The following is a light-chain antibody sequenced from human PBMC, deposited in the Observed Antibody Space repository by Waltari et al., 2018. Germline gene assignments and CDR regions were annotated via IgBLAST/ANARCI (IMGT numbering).Light chain of an antibody. CDR3: QQRSTSYT. Sequence: EIVLTQSPATLSLSPGERATLSCRASQRPNYSLAWYQQRPGLAPRLLIYDTSNRATGIPPRFSGRGSGTDFTLTISSLEPEDFAVYYCQQRSTSYTFGQGTRLEIK. CDR1: QRPNYS. CDR2: DTS. V-gene: IGKV3-11*01. J-gene: IGKJ2*01.